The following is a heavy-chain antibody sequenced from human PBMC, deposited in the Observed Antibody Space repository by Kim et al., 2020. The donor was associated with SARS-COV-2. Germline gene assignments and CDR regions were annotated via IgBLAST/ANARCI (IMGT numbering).Heavy chain of an antibody. CDR2: IYHSGST. Sequence: SETLSLTCTVSGYSISSGYYWGWIRQPPGKGLEWIGSIYHSGSTYYNPSLKSRVTISVDTSKNQFSLKLSSVTAADTAVYYCARTDYYYDSSGSEENHHDYWGQGTLVTVSS. CDR1: GYSISSGYY. V-gene: IGHV4-38-2*02. J-gene: IGHJ4*02. D-gene: IGHD3-22*01. CDR3: ARTDYYYDSSGSEENHHDY.